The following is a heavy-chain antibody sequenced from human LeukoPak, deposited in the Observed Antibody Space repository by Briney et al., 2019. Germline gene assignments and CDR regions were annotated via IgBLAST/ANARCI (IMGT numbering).Heavy chain of an antibody. J-gene: IGHJ6*02. CDR1: GFTFSSYA. V-gene: IGHV3-23*01. CDR3: AKDRTIAAAGFFYDMDV. CDR2: ISGSGGST. Sequence: GGSLRLSCAASGFTFSSYAMSWVRQAPGKGLGWVSAISGSGGSTYYADSVKGRFTISRDNSKNTLYLQMNSLRAEDTAVYYCAKDRTIAAAGFFYDMDVWGRGTTVTVSS. D-gene: IGHD6-13*01.